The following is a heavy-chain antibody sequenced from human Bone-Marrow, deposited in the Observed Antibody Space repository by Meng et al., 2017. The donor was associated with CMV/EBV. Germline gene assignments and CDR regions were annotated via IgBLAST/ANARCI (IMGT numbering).Heavy chain of an antibody. CDR2: ISGSGGST. V-gene: IGHV3-23*01. J-gene: IGHJ4*02. CDR3: AKVTGIAVAGTSGEDLDY. Sequence: GGSLRLSCAASGFTFSSYAMSWVRQAPGKGLEWVSAISGSGGSTYYADSVKGRFTISRDNSKNTLYLQMNSLRAEDTAVYYCAKVTGIAVAGTSGEDLDYWGQGTRVTVSS. CDR1: GFTFSSYA. D-gene: IGHD6-19*01.